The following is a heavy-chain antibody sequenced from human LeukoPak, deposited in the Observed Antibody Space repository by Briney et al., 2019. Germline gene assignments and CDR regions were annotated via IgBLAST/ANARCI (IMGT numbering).Heavy chain of an antibody. J-gene: IGHJ4*02. CDR3: ARDRGGELYPAYFDY. CDR1: GGSISSSSYY. Sequence: SETLSLTCTVSGGSISSSSYYWGWIRQPPGKGLEWIGSIYYSGSTYYNPSLKSRVTISVDTSKNQFSLKLSSVTAADTAVYYCARDRGGELYPAYFDYWGQGTLVTVSS. CDR2: IYYSGST. D-gene: IGHD3-16*01. V-gene: IGHV4-39*07.